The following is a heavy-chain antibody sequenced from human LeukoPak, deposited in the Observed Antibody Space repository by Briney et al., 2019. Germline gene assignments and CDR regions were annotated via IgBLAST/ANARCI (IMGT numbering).Heavy chain of an antibody. Sequence: GGSRRLSCAASGFTFSSYAMSWVRQAPGKGLQWVSLISGSGDGAHYADSVKGRFTISRDNSKNTVYLQMTNLRAEDTAVYYCAKGYIQLWWFDYWGQGTLVTVSS. J-gene: IGHJ4*02. CDR2: ISGSGDGA. D-gene: IGHD2-21*01. CDR3: AKGYIQLWWFDY. CDR1: GFTFSSYA. V-gene: IGHV3-23*01.